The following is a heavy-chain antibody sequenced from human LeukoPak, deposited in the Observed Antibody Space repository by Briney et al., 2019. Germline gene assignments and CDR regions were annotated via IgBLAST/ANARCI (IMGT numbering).Heavy chain of an antibody. D-gene: IGHD6-19*01. CDR1: GFTFDDYA. CDR3: AKDPGYSSGSGAFDI. Sequence: GGSLRLSCAASGFTFDDYAMHWVRQAPGKGLEWVSGISWNSGSIGYADSVKGRFTISRDNAKNSLYLQMNSLRAEDMALYYCAKDPGYSSGSGAFDIWGQGTMVTVSS. CDR2: ISWNSGSI. V-gene: IGHV3-9*03. J-gene: IGHJ3*02.